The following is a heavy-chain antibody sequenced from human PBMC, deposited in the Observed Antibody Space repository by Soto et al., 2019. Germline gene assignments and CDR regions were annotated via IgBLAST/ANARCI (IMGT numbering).Heavy chain of an antibody. CDR3: ARGGYGGNSKDSFYI. D-gene: IGHD4-17*01. J-gene: IGHJ3*02. Sequence: PGESLKISCKGSGYTFTTYWIGWVRQVPGKGLEWMGIIYPGDSDTRYSPSFQGQVTISADKSISTAHLQWSSLKASDTAMYYCARGGYGGNSKDSFYIWGPGTMVTVSS. V-gene: IGHV5-51*01. CDR1: GYTFTTYW. CDR2: IYPGDSDT.